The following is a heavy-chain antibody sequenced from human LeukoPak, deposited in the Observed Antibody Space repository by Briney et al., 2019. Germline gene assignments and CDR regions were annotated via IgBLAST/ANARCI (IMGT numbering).Heavy chain of an antibody. CDR1: GGTFSSYA. D-gene: IGHD3-10*01. J-gene: IGHJ5*02. Sequence: GASVNVSCKASGGTFSSYAISWVRQAPGQGLEWMGRIIPILGIANYAQKFQGRVTITADKSTGTAYMELSSLRSEDTAVYYCEGKGGYGSGFDPWGQGTLVTVSS. CDR2: IIPILGIA. V-gene: IGHV1-69*04. CDR3: EGKGGYGSGFDP.